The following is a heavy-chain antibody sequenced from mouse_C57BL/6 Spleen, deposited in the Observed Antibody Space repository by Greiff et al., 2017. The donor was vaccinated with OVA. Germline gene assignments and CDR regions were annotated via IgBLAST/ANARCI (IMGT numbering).Heavy chain of an antibody. CDR2: ISSGSSTI. V-gene: IGHV5-17*01. J-gene: IGHJ4*01. CDR3: ARGGAMDY. CDR1: GFTFSDYG. Sequence: EVKLVESGGGLVKPGGSLKLSCAASGFTFSDYGMHWVRQAPEQGLEWVAYISSGSSTIYYADTVKGRFTISRDTAKNTLFLQMTSLRSEDTARYYCARGGAMDYWGQGTSVTVSS.